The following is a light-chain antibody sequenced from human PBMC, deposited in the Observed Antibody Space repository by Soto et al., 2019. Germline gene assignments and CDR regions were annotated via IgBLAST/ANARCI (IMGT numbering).Light chain of an antibody. CDR3: QQYNSFPYT. CDR2: DAS. CDR1: QSVSSW. Sequence: GDRITITFRASQSVSSWLAWYQQKPGRVPKLLIYDASTLESGVPSTFGGSGSGTEFTLTINSLQPEDFATYFCQQYNSFPYTFGQGTKVDIK. V-gene: IGKV1-5*01. J-gene: IGKJ2*01.